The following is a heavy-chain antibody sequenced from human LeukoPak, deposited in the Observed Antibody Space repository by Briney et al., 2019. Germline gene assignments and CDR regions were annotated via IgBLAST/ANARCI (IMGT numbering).Heavy chain of an antibody. V-gene: IGHV4-30-2*01. CDR3: ASRSDLSDAFDI. J-gene: IGHJ3*02. Sequence: PSETLSLTCAVSGGSISSGGYSWSWIRQPPGKGLEWIGYIYHSGSTYYNPSLKSRVTISVDRSKNQFSLKLSSVTAADTAVYYCASRSDLSDAFDIWGQGTMVTVSS. CDR1: GGSISSGGYS. CDR2: IYHSGST. D-gene: IGHD2-21*02.